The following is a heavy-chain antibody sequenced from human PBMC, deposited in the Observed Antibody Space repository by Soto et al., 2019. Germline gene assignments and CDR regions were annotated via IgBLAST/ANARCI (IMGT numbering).Heavy chain of an antibody. CDR1: GFTFSSYG. CDR2: ISYDGSNK. Sequence: GGSLRLSCAASGFTFSSYGMHWVRQAPGKGLEWVAVISYDGSNKYYADSVKGRFTISRDNSKNTLYLQMNSLGAEDTAVYYCAKDAEVGLVGATKFDPWGQGTLVTVSS. V-gene: IGHV3-30*18. D-gene: IGHD1-26*01. J-gene: IGHJ5*02. CDR3: AKDAEVGLVGATKFDP.